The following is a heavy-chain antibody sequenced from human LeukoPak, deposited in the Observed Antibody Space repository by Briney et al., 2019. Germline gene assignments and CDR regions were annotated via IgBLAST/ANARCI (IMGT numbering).Heavy chain of an antibody. CDR1: GGSFSGNY. D-gene: IGHD3-10*01. V-gene: IGHV4-34*01. J-gene: IGHJ4*02. Sequence: SETLSLTCAVYGGSFSGNYWSWIRQPPGKGLEWIGEINHSGSTNYNPSLKSRVTISVDTSKNQFSLKLSSVTAADTAVYYCARDQDYYGSGSYGPDYWGQGTLVTVSS. CDR3: ARDQDYYGSGSYGPDY. CDR2: INHSGST.